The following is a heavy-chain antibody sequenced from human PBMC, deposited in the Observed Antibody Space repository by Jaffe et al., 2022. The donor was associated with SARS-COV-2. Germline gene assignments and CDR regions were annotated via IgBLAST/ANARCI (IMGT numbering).Heavy chain of an antibody. V-gene: IGHV3-30-3*01. CDR1: GFTFSSYA. CDR2: ISYDGSNK. D-gene: IGHD2-15*01. Sequence: QVQLVESGGGVVQPGRSLRLSCAASGFTFSSYAMHWVRQAPGKGLEWVAVISYDGSNKYYADSVKGRFTISRDNSKNTLYLQMNSLRAEDTAVYYCARAPVVVAPYYYYGMDVWGQGTTVTVSS. CDR3: ARAPVVVAPYYYYGMDV. J-gene: IGHJ6*02.